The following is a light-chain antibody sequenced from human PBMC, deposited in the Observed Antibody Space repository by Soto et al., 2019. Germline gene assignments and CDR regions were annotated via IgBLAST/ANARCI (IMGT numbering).Light chain of an antibody. V-gene: IGLV2-14*03. CDR3: SSYTSSSTDV. CDR1: ISDVGGDNY. Sequence: QSALTQPASVSGSPGQSITISCTGTISDVGGDNYVSWYQQHPGKAPKLMIFDVSNRPSGVSNRFSGSKSGYTASLTISGLQAEDEADYYCSSYTSSSTDVFGTGTKVTVL. J-gene: IGLJ1*01. CDR2: DVS.